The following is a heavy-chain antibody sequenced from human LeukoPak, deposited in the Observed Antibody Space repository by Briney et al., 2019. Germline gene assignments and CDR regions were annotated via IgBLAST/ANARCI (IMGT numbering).Heavy chain of an antibody. CDR1: GGSISSGGYY. CDR2: IYYSGST. J-gene: IGHJ5*02. CDR3: ARVKSSWVVTAILSWFDP. V-gene: IGHV4-31*03. Sequence: SETLSLTCTVSGGSISSGGYYWSWICQHPGKGLEWIGYIYYSGSTYYNPSLKSRVTISVDTSKNQFSLKLSSVTAADTAVYYCARVKSSWVVTAILSWFDPWGQGTLVTVSS. D-gene: IGHD2-21*02.